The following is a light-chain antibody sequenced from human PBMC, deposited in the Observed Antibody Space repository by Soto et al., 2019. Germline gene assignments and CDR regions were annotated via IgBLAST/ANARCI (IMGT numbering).Light chain of an antibody. CDR3: SSYTTSNTRQIV. Sequence: QSVLTQPASVSGSPGQSITISCPRTSSDVGGYNYVSWYQHHPGKAPKLMIFDVSNRPSGVSNRFSGSKSGNTASLTISGLQPEDEADYYCSSYTTSNTRQIVFGTGTKVTVL. CDR2: DVS. CDR1: SSDVGGYNY. V-gene: IGLV2-14*03. J-gene: IGLJ1*01.